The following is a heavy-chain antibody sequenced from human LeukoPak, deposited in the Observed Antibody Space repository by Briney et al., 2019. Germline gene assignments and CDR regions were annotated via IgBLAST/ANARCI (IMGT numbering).Heavy chain of an antibody. D-gene: IGHD6-13*01. Sequence: ASVKVSCKASGYTFTNYGINWVRQAPGQGLEWMGWISAYNGNTHYAQMFQDRATMTTDTSTGTAYMELRSLRGDDTAVYYCARTGRFIAVAGNADYWGQGTLVTVSS. CDR2: ISAYNGNT. CDR3: ARTGRFIAVAGNADY. CDR1: GYTFTNYG. J-gene: IGHJ4*02. V-gene: IGHV1-18*01.